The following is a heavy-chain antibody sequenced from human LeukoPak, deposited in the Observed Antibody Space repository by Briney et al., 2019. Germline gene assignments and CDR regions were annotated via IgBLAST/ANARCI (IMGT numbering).Heavy chain of an antibody. CDR3: ARRGYSYGYAIDY. CDR2: INPSGGST. CDR1: GYTFTSYY. J-gene: IGHJ4*02. V-gene: IGHV1-46*01. Sequence: ASVKVSCKASGYTFTSYYMHWVRQAPGQGLEWMGIINPSGGSTSYAQKFQGRVTMTRDTSTSTVYMELSSLRSDDTAVFYCARRGYSYGYAIDYWGQGTLVTVSS. D-gene: IGHD5-18*01.